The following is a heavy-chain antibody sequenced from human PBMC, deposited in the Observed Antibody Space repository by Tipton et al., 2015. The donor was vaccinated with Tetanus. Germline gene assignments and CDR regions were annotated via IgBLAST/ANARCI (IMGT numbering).Heavy chain of an antibody. CDR2: INPNRGGT. CDR3: ARDLKFYFDGGPCDY. V-gene: IGHV1-2*02. CDR1: GYTFTGNY. Sequence: QSGPEVKRPGASVRVSCKASGYTFTGNYIHWVRRAPGQGLEWMGWINPNRGGTFYAQKFHGSVTMTSDTSSSTVYMELSRLRSDDTAVYYCARDLKFYFDGGPCDYWGPGTVVTVSS. J-gene: IGHJ4*02. D-gene: IGHD3-9*01.